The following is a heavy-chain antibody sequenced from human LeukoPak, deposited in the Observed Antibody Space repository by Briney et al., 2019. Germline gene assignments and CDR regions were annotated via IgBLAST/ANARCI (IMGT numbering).Heavy chain of an antibody. CDR3: AKATYSSGWYGIDY. V-gene: IGHV3-30*02. J-gene: IGHJ4*02. CDR1: GFTFSSYG. Sequence: GGSLRLSCAASGFTFSSYGMHWVRQAPGKGLEWVAVIWYDGSNKYYADSVKGRFTISRDNSKNTLYLQMNSLRAEDTAVYYCAKATYSSGWYGIDYWGQGTLVTVSS. CDR2: IWYDGSNK. D-gene: IGHD6-19*01.